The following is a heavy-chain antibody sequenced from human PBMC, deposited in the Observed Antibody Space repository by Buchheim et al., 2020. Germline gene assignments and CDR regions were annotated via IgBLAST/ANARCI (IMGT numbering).Heavy chain of an antibody. Sequence: EVQLVESGGGLVQPGGSLRLSCSAPGFPFSIYWMHWVRQAPGKGLAWVSHINREGTTTNYADSVWGRCTLSRDNGKNTQYRQMNNLRAEDTAVYYCVRDMYGSGDYWGQGTL. V-gene: IGHV3-74*01. CDR3: VRDMYGSGDY. CDR1: GFPFSIYW. D-gene: IGHD3-10*01. CDR2: INREGTTT. J-gene: IGHJ4*02.